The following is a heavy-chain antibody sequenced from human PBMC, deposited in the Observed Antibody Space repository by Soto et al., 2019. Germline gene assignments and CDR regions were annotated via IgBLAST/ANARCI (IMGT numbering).Heavy chain of an antibody. CDR2: IIPILGIA. D-gene: IGHD6-13*01. Sequence: QVQLVQSGAEVKKPGSSVKVSCKASGGTFSSYTISWVRQAPGQGLEWMGRIIPILGIANYAQKFQGRVTITAHKSASTAYMELSSLRSEDTAVYYCARGIAAAGTWNYFDYWGQGTLVTVSS. CDR1: GGTFSSYT. V-gene: IGHV1-69*02. J-gene: IGHJ4*02. CDR3: ARGIAAAGTWNYFDY.